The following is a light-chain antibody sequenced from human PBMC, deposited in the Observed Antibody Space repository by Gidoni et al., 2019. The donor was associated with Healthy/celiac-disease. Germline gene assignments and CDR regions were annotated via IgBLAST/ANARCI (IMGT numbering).Light chain of an antibody. V-gene: IGKV1-5*03. CDR3: QQYNSYPPWT. Sequence: DSQMTQSPSTLSASVGDRVTITCRASQSISSWLAWYQQKPGKAPKLLIYKASSLESGVPSRFSGSGSGTEFTITISSLQPDDFATYYCQQYNSYPPWTFGQGTKVEIK. CDR2: KAS. J-gene: IGKJ1*01. CDR1: QSISSW.